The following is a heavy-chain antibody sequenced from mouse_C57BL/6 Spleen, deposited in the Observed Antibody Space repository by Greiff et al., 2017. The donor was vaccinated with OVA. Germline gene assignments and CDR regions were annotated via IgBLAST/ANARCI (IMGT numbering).Heavy chain of an antibody. V-gene: IGHV1-82*01. D-gene: IGHD2-5*01. Sequence: QVQLQQSGPELVKPGASVKISCKASGYAFSSSWMNWVKQRPGKGLEWIGRIYPGDGDTNYNGKFKGKATLTADKSSSTAYMQLSSLTSEDSAVYFCAPYSNYDAMDYWGQGTSVTVSS. J-gene: IGHJ4*01. CDR2: IYPGDGDT. CDR3: APYSNYDAMDY. CDR1: GYAFSSSW.